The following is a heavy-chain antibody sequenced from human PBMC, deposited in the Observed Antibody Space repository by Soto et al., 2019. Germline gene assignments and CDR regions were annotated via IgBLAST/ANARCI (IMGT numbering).Heavy chain of an antibody. CDR2: IYYSGST. V-gene: IGHV4-31*03. Sequence: SETLSLTCTVSGGSISSGGYYWSWILQHPGKGLEWIGYIYYSGSTYYNPSLKSRVTISVDTSKNQFSLKLSSVTAADTAVYYCARGRSLPYSYGGTGPDPWGRGTLVTVS. D-gene: IGHD4-17*01. CDR1: GGSISSGGYY. CDR3: ARGRSLPYSYGGTGPDP. J-gene: IGHJ2*01.